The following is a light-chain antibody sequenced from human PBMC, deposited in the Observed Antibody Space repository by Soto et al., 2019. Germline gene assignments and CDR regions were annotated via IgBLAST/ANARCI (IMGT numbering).Light chain of an antibody. CDR2: RAS. CDR1: QSVGSN. Sequence: EIVMTQSPATLSVSPGDRATLSCRASQSVGSNLAWYQQKPGQAPRLLVYRASTRATGVPARFSGSGSGTEFTLSISSLQSEDFAVYYCQQYNNWPPYTFGQGTKVEVK. J-gene: IGKJ2*01. V-gene: IGKV3-15*01. CDR3: QQYNNWPPYT.